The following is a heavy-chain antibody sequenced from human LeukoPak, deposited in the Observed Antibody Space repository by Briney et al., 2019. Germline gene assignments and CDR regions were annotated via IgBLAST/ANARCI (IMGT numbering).Heavy chain of an antibody. D-gene: IGHD4-17*01. Sequence: SETLSLTCTVSGGSISSYYWSWIRQPAGKGLEWIGRIYTSGSTNYNPSLKSRVTMSVDTSKNQFSLKLSSVTAADTAVYYCARDQDGTVTTGYNYYYMDVWGKGTTVTVSS. CDR2: IYTSGST. J-gene: IGHJ6*03. V-gene: IGHV4-4*07. CDR1: GGSISSYY. CDR3: ARDQDGTVTTGYNYYYMDV.